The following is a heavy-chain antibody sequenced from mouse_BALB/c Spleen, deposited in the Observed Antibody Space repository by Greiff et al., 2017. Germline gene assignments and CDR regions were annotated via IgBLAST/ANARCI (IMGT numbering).Heavy chain of an antibody. CDR1: GFDFSRYW. D-gene: IGHD1-1*01. V-gene: IGHV4-1*02. J-gene: IGHJ1*01. CDR2: INPDSSTI. CDR3: ARPYYYGSSWYFDV. Sequence: EVKLVESGGGLVQPGGSLKLSCAASGFDFSRYWMSWVRQAPGKGLEWIGEINPDSSTINYTPSLKDKFIISRDNAKNTLYLQMSKVRSEDTALYYCARPYYYGSSWYFDVWGAGTTVTVSS.